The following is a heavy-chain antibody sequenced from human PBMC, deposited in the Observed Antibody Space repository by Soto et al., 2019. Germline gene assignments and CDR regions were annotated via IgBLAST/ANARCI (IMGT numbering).Heavy chain of an antibody. Sequence: PSETLSLTCTVSGGSISSSSYYWGWIRQPPGKGLEWIGSIYYSGNTYYNPSLKSRVTISVDTSKNQFSLKLSSVTAADTAVYYCARRLTTIPFLEWYFDLWGPGILVTVSS. CDR2: IYYSGNT. CDR1: GGSISSSSYY. J-gene: IGHJ2*01. V-gene: IGHV4-39*01. D-gene: IGHD4-17*01. CDR3: ARRLTTIPFLEWYFDL.